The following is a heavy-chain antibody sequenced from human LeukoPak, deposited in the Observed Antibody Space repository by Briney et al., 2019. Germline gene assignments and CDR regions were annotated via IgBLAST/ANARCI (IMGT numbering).Heavy chain of an antibody. D-gene: IGHD3-3*01. J-gene: IGHJ5*02. CDR1: GGSISSYY. CDR2: IYDSGST. V-gene: IGHV4-30-4*01. Sequence: SETLSLTCTVSGGSISSYYWSWIRQPPGKGLEWIGYIYDSGSTYYNPSLKSRVTISVDTSKNQFSLRLTSVTAADTAVYYCARDFWRGKRWFDPWGQGTLVTVSS. CDR3: ARDFWRGKRWFDP.